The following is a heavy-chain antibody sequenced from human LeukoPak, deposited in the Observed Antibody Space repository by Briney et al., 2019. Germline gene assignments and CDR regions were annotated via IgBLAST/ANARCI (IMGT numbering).Heavy chain of an antibody. CDR3: ARGLGGPFDY. CDR1: GGSXXGYY. J-gene: IGHJ4*02. Sequence: SETLSLTCAVYGGSXXGYYWSWIRQPXXXXLEWIGEINHSGSTNYNPSLKSRVTISVDTSKNQFSLKLSSVTAADTAVYYCARGLGGPFDYWGQGTLVTVSS. V-gene: IGHV4-34*01. D-gene: IGHD3-10*01. CDR2: INHSGST.